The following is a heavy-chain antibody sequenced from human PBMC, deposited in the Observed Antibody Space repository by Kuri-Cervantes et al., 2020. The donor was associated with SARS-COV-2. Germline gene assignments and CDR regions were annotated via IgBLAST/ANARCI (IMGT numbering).Heavy chain of an antibody. D-gene: IGHD4-17*01. CDR3: ARDSYGDIYYYYGMDV. CDR1: GFTVSSNY. J-gene: IGHJ6*02. V-gene: IGHV3-66*01. CDR2: FYSGGST. Sequence: GESLKISCAASGFTVSSNYMSWVRQAPGKGLEWVSVFYSGGSTYYADSVKGRFTISRDNSENTLYLQMNSLGAEDTAVYYCARDSYGDIYYYYGMDVWGQGTTVTVSS.